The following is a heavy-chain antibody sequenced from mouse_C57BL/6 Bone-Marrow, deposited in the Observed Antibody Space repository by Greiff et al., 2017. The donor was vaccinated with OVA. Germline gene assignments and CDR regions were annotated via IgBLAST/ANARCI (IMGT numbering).Heavy chain of an antibody. CDR2: IDPNGGGT. V-gene: IGHV1-72*01. CDR1: GYTFTSYW. J-gene: IGHJ4*01. Sequence: QVQLQQPGAELVKPGASVKLSCKASGYTFTSYWMHWVKQRPGRGLEWIGRIDPNGGGTKYTEKFKSKATLTVDKPSSTAYVQLSSLTSGDSAVYYCAAYYGRAMEYWGQGTSVTVSS. D-gene: IGHD2-10*01. CDR3: AAYYGRAMEY.